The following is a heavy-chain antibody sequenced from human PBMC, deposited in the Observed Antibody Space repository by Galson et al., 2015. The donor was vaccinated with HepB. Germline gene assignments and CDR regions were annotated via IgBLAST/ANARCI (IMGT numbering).Heavy chain of an antibody. V-gene: IGHV3-23*01. CDR1: GFTFNNYA. CDR2: INSGGDWT. J-gene: IGHJ4*02. D-gene: IGHD6-6*01. Sequence: SLRLSCAASGFTFNNYAMNWVRQAPGKGLECISTINSGGDWTHYADSVKGRLTISRDNPKNTLYLQVDRLTADDTAVYYCAKDWQLEDWGQGTLVTVSS. CDR3: AKDWQLED.